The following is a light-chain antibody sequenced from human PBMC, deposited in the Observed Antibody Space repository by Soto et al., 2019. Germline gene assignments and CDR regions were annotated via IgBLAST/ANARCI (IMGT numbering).Light chain of an antibody. J-gene: IGKJ2*01. Sequence: IQLTQSASSLSAYVGDRVTITCQASQVITNYLNWYQQKPGKAPKLLIYDISTLEIGVPSRFSGSGSGTDFTFTITGLQPEDISTYFCQQYENLPYTFGQGTKLEI. CDR1: QVITNY. CDR2: DIS. V-gene: IGKV1-33*01. CDR3: QQYENLPYT.